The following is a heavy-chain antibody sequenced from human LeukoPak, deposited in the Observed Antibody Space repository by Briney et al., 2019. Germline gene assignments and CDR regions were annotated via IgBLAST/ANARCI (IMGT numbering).Heavy chain of an antibody. CDR2: ISWNSGSI. V-gene: IGHV3-9*01. Sequence: GGSLRLSCAASGFTFDDYAMHWVRQAPGKGLEWVSGISWNSGSIGYADSVKGRFTISRDNAKNSLYLQMNSLRAEDTALYYCAKDIYDYGDYGAFDYWGQGTLVTVSS. D-gene: IGHD4-17*01. CDR3: AKDIYDYGDYGAFDY. J-gene: IGHJ4*02. CDR1: GFTFDDYA.